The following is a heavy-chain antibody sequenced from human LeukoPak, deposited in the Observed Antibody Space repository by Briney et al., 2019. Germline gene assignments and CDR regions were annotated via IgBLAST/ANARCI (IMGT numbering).Heavy chain of an antibody. CDR3: AAHTYYFSSGSFGH. J-gene: IGHJ4*02. CDR2: ISAYTGNT. Sequence: ASVKVSCKASGYTFSTYGISWVRQAPGQGLEWMGWISAYTGNTNYAQNVQGRVTMTTDTSTSTAYLELSSLTSEDTAVYYCAAHTYYFSSGSFGHWGQGTLVTVSS. CDR1: GYTFSTYG. D-gene: IGHD3-10*01. V-gene: IGHV1-18*01.